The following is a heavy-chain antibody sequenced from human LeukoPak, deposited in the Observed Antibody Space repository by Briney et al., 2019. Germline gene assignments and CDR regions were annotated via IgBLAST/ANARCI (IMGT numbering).Heavy chain of an antibody. CDR3: ARDQAVAAL. D-gene: IGHD6-19*01. V-gene: IGHV3-7*01. CDR2: IKQDGSEK. CDR1: GFTFSSYW. Sequence: GGSLRLSCAASGFTFSSYWTSWVRQAPGKGLEWVANIKQDGSEKYYVDSVKGRFTISRDNAKNSLYLQMNSLRAEDTAVYYCARDQAVAALWGQGTLVTVSS. J-gene: IGHJ4*02.